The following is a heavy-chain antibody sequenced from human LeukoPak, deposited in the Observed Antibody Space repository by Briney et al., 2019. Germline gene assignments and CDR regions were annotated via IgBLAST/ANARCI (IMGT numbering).Heavy chain of an antibody. V-gene: IGHV4-38-2*02. CDR1: GYSISSGYY. D-gene: IGHD5-24*01. J-gene: IGHJ4*02. Sequence: PSETLSLTCTVSGYSISSGYYWGWIRQPPGKGLEWIGSIYHSGSTYYNPSLKSRVTISVDTSKNQFSLKLSSVTAADTAVYYCARGWLQFSYFFDYWGQGTLVTVSS. CDR3: ARGWLQFSYFFDY. CDR2: IYHSGST.